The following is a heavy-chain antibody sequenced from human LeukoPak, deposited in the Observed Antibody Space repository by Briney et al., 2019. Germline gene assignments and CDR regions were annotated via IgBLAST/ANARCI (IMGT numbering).Heavy chain of an antibody. V-gene: IGHV5-51*01. J-gene: IGHJ4*02. CDR2: IYPGDSDT. Sequence: GESLKISCKGSGYSFTSYWIGWVRQMPGKGLGWMGIIYPGDSDTRYSPSFQGQVTISADKSISTAYLQWSSLKASDTAMCYCARHPIAAAADYWGQGTLVTVSS. CDR3: ARHPIAAAADY. CDR1: GYSFTSYW. D-gene: IGHD6-13*01.